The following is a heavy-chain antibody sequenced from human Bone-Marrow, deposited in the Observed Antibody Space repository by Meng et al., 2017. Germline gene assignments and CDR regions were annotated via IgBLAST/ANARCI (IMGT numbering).Heavy chain of an antibody. Sequence: ASVKVSCKASGYTFTGYYMHWVRQAPGQGLEWMGRINPNSGGTNYAQKFQGRVTMTRDTSISTAYMELRSLRSDDTAVYYCAREGGWFVGGLDYWGQGTLVTVSS. CDR3: AREGGWFVGGLDY. CDR1: GYTFTGYY. J-gene: IGHJ4*02. CDR2: INPNSGGT. D-gene: IGHD6-19*01. V-gene: IGHV1-2*06.